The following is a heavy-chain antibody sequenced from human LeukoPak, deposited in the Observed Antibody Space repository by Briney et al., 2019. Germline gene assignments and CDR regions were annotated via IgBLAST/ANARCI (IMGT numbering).Heavy chain of an antibody. Sequence: SETLSLTCAVYGGSFSGYYWSWIRQPPGKGLEWIGEINHSGSTNYNPSLKSRVTISVDTSKNQFSLKLSSVTAADTAVYYCARLGSGSYGAFDFWGQGTLVTVSS. V-gene: IGHV4-34*01. D-gene: IGHD3-10*01. CDR1: GGSFSGYY. CDR3: ARLGSGSYGAFDF. J-gene: IGHJ4*02. CDR2: INHSGST.